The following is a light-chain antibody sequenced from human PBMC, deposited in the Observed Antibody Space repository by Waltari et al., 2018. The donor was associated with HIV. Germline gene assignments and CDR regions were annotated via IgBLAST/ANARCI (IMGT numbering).Light chain of an antibody. V-gene: IGLV2-8*01. CDR3: SSVAGSNTVV. Sequence: QSALTQPPSASGSLGPSVTISCSGTSDDLGGYNYAFWYQQYPPNAPTLSIYEVNTRPAGVPDRFSCSKSLNTASLTVSGLQAEDDAHYFCSSVAGSNTVVFGGGTKLTVL. CDR2: EVN. CDR1: SDDLGGYNY. J-gene: IGLJ2*01.